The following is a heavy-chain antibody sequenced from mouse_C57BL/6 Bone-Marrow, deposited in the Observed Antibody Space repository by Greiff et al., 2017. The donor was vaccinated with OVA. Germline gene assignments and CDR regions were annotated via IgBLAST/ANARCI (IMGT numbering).Heavy chain of an antibody. V-gene: IGHV5-4*03. D-gene: IGHD2-14*01. J-gene: IGHJ2*01. CDR1: GFTFSSYA. Sequence: DVKLVESGGGLVKPGGSLKLSCAASGFTFSSYAMSWVRQTPEKRLEWVATISDGGSYTYYPDNVKGRFTISRDNAKNNLYLQMSHLKSEDTAMYYCARIGGFFHFDYWGQGTTLTVSS. CDR3: ARIGGFFHFDY. CDR2: ISDGGSYT.